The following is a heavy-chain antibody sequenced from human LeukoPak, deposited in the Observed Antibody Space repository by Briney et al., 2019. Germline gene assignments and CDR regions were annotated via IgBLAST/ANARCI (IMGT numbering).Heavy chain of an antibody. CDR3: ARDSRFGKLLIPYFDY. V-gene: IGHV3-48*02. CDR1: GFTFSNYN. D-gene: IGHD3-10*01. J-gene: IGHJ4*02. CDR2: ITSRSSSI. Sequence: GGSLRLSCAASGFTFSNYNMNWVRQAPGKGLEWVSYITSRSSSIYYADSVKCRFTISRDNAQNSLYLQMNSLRDEDTAVYYCARDSRFGKLLIPYFDYWGQGTLVTVSS.